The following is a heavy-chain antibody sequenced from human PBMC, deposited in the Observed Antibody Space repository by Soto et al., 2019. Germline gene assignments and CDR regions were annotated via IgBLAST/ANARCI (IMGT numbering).Heavy chain of an antibody. V-gene: IGHV4-34*01. D-gene: IGHD3-10*01. CDR2: INHSGST. CDR3: ARARYLPYGSGSYYDY. Sequence: QVQLQQWGAGLLKPSETLSLTCAVYGGSFSGYYWSWIRQPPGKGLEWIGEINHSGSTNYNPSLKSRVTISVATSKNQFSLKLSSVTAADTAVYYCARARYLPYGSGSYYDYWGQGTLVTVSS. J-gene: IGHJ4*02. CDR1: GGSFSGYY.